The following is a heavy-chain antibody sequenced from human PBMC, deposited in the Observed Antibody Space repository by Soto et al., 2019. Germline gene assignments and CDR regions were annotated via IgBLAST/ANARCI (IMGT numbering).Heavy chain of an antibody. CDR2: IYHSGST. CDR1: GGSISSGGYS. V-gene: IGHV4-30-2*01. D-gene: IGHD2-2*02. Sequence: SETLSLTCAVSGGSISSGGYSWSWIRQPPGKGLEWIGYIYHSGSTYYNPSLKSRVTISVDRSKNQFSLKLSSVTAADTAVYYCARAPYQLQYKGNRFDPWGQGTLVTVSS. J-gene: IGHJ5*02. CDR3: ARAPYQLQYKGNRFDP.